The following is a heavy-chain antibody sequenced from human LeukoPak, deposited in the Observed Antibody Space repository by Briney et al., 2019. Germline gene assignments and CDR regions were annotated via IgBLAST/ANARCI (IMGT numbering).Heavy chain of an antibody. CDR1: GYTFTSYG. CDR3: ARVLERWLQLVDY. Sequence: ASVKVSCKSSGYTFTSYGIIWVRQAPGQGLEWMGWISAYNGNTNYAQKLQGRVTMTTDTSTSTAYMELRSLRSDGTAVYYWARVLERWLQLVDYWGQGTLVTVSS. D-gene: IGHD5-24*01. CDR2: ISAYNGNT. V-gene: IGHV1-18*01. J-gene: IGHJ4*02.